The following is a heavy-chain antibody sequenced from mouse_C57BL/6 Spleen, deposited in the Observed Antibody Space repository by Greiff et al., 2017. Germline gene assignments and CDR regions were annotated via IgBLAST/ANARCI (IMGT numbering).Heavy chain of an antibody. CDR2: ISDGGSYT. J-gene: IGHJ2*01. D-gene: IGHD1-2*01. V-gene: IGHV5-4*03. CDR1: GFTFSSYA. Sequence: EVMVVESGGGLVKPGGPLKLSCAASGFTFSSYAMSWVRQTPEKRLEWVATISDGGSYTYYPDNVKGRFTISRDNAKNNLYLQMSHLKSEDTAMYYCARGLLRLYFDYWGQGTTLTVAS. CDR3: ARGLLRLYFDY.